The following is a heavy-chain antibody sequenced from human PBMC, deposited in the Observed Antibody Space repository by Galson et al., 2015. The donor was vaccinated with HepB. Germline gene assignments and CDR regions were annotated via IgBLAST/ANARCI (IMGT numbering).Heavy chain of an antibody. Sequence: SVKVSCKASGYTFTSYYMHWVRQAPGQGLEWMGIINPSGGSTSYAQKFQGRVTMTRDTSTSTVYMELSSLRSEDTAVYYCAREWLSPPRTFVGRHYYYMDVWGKGTTVTVSS. D-gene: IGHD3-22*01. CDR3: AREWLSPPRTFVGRHYYYMDV. CDR2: INPSGGST. J-gene: IGHJ6*03. CDR1: GYTFTSYY. V-gene: IGHV1-46*01.